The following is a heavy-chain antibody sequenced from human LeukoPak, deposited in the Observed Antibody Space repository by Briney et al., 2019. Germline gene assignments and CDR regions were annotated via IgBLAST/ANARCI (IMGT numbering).Heavy chain of an antibody. Sequence: PGGSLRLSCAASGFTFSDYYMSWLRQAPGKGLELVSYISSSGSTIYYADSVKGRFTISRDNAKNSLYLQMNSLRAEDTAVYYCARDLRAAAGTNYWGQGTLVTVSS. V-gene: IGHV3-11*04. D-gene: IGHD6-13*01. J-gene: IGHJ4*02. CDR1: GFTFSDYY. CDR3: ARDLRAAAGTNY. CDR2: ISSSGSTI.